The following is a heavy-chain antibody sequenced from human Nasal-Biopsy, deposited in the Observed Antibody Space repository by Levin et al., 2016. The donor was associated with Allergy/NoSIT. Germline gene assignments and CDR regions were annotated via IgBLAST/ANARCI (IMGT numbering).Heavy chain of an antibody. CDR2: VYYGDYT. Sequence: ESLKISCTVSGDSISQYYWSWIRQPPGRGLEWVGFVYYGDYTNYNPSLKPRVTISVDTSKNQFSLRLNSVTTADTAVYYCAQGRRSAAAAMWGQGNLVTVSS. J-gene: IGHJ4*02. CDR3: AQGRRSAAAAM. V-gene: IGHV4-59*01. D-gene: IGHD2-2*01. CDR1: GDSISQYY.